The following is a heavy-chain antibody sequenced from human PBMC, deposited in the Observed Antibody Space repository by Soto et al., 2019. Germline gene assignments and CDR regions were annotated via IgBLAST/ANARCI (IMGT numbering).Heavy chain of an antibody. D-gene: IGHD2-8*01. J-gene: IGHJ5*02. Sequence: SETLSLTCAVSGGSISSSNWWSWVRQPPGKGLEWIGEIYHSGSTNYNPSLKSRVTISVDKSKNQFSLKLSSVTAADTAVYYCARHPNIMLPQNWFDPWGQGTLVTVSS. CDR1: GGSISSSNW. CDR2: IYHSGST. V-gene: IGHV4-4*02. CDR3: ARHPNIMLPQNWFDP.